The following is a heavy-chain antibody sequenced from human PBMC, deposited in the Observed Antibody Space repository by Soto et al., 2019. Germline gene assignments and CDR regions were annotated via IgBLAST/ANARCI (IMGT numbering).Heavy chain of an antibody. CDR2: TYYRSRWYN. Sequence: SQTLSLTCAISGDSVSSNSAAWNWIRLSPSRDLEWLARTYYRSRWYNDYAVSVRSRITVNPATSKNQFSLQLTSVTPEDTAVYYCAGTTSHQWYYMDVWGKGTTVTVSS. V-gene: IGHV6-1*01. D-gene: IGHD1-7*01. J-gene: IGHJ6*03. CDR1: GDSVSSNSAA. CDR3: AGTTSHQWYYMDV.